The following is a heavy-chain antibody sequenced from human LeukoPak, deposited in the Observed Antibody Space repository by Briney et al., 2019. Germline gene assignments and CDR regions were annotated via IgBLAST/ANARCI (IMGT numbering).Heavy chain of an antibody. D-gene: IGHD3-3*01. CDR3: ARAQTIFGVVDDLFGGGVRPKYYFDY. CDR2: INHSGST. V-gene: IGHV4-34*01. Sequence: SETLSLTCAVYGGAFSDSHWNWIRQPPGKGLEWIGEINHSGSTNYNPSLKSRVTISLDTSKSQFSLKLSSVTAADTAVYYCARAQTIFGVVDDLFGGGVRPKYYFDYWGQGTLVTVSS. CDR1: GGAFSDSH. J-gene: IGHJ4*02.